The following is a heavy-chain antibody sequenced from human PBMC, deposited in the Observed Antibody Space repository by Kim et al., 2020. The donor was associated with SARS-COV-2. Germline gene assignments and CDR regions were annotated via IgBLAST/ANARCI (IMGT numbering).Heavy chain of an antibody. D-gene: IGHD3-16*01. CDR3: ASGFWGAQYYFDY. J-gene: IGHJ4*02. V-gene: IGHV4-34*01. Sequence: NPSLKSRVTMSVDTSKNQFSLKLSSVTAADTAVYYCASGFWGAQYYFDYWGQGTLVTVSS.